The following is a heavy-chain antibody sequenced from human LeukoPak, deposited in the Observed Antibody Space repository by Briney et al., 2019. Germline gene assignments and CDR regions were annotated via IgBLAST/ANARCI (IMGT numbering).Heavy chain of an antibody. CDR1: GXX. CDR2: IYYSGST. Sequence: GXXXXWIXXPPGKXXXXIGYIYYSGSTYYNPSLKSRVTISVXXSKKXFSLKLSSVTAADTAMYYXXXXXXXYDYEFFDYWGQGTLVTVSS. D-gene: IGHD5-12*01. CDR3: XXXXXXYDYEFFDY. J-gene: IGHJ4*02. V-gene: IGHV4-30-4*07.